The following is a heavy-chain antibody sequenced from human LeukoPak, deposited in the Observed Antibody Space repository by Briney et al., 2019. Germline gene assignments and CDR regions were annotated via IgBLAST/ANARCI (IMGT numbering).Heavy chain of an antibody. CDR2: INRDGTEK. CDR1: GFTFSDSR. Sequence: PGGSLRLSCVTSGFTFSDSRMTWVRQAPGKGLQWVANINRDGTEKHFLDSVEGRFTISRDNAKKSLYLQMSSLRPQDTAVYVCVRGDWYFESWGQGTLVTVSS. CDR3: VRGDWYFES. V-gene: IGHV3-7*04. D-gene: IGHD2-21*01. J-gene: IGHJ4*02.